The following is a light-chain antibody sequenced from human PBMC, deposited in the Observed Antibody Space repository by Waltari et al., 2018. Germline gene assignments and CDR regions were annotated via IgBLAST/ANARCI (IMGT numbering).Light chain of an antibody. CDR3: QQYDTPIS. J-gene: IGKJ4*01. Sequence: LSASVGDRVTITCQANQDIYNSLNWYQQKPGKAPNLLIYGASNLEPGVPSRFSGSGSGTHFTFTISSLQPDDFATYYCQQYDTPISFGGGTKVAIK. V-gene: IGKV1-33*01. CDR1: QDIYNS. CDR2: GAS.